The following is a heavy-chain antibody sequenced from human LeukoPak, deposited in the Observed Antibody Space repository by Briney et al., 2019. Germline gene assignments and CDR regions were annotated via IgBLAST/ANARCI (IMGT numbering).Heavy chain of an antibody. CDR3: ARKNEQGVADF. V-gene: IGHV3-30*03. J-gene: IGHJ4*02. Sequence: GGSLILSCAASGFTFTCCGMHWVRQAPGKGLEWLAVISYHGSNIYYADSVKGRFTISRDNSKNTAFLQMNSLRPEDTALYYCARKNEQGVADFWGQGALVTVSA. CDR2: ISYHGSNI. CDR1: GFTFTCCG. D-gene: IGHD1-1*01.